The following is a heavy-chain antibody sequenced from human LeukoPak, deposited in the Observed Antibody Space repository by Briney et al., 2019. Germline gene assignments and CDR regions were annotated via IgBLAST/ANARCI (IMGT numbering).Heavy chain of an antibody. J-gene: IGHJ4*02. CDR2: VKSRSAGETT. CDR1: GFSISNDW. CDR3: TLLQGWGSGSYYRDF. D-gene: IGHD3-10*01. V-gene: IGHV3-15*01. Sequence: KPGGSLRLSCAASGFSISNDWMSWVRQAPGKGLEWVARVKSRSAGETTDYAAPVKGRFTISRDDSKNTLYLQMNSLKTEDTAVYYCTLLQGWGSGSYYRDFWGQGTLVTVSS.